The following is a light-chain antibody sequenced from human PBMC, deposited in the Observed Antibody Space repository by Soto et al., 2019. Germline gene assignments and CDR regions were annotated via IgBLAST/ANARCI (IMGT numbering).Light chain of an antibody. V-gene: IGKV1-5*01. J-gene: IGKJ2*01. CDR1: QSISSW. Sequence: DIQMTQSPSTLSASVGDRVTITCRASQSISSWLAWYQQKPGKAPKLLIYDASSLESGLPSRFSASGSGTDFTLTIGSLQLDEFATYYGQEYNSSPYTFGQGTKLDIK. CDR2: DAS. CDR3: QEYNSSPYT.